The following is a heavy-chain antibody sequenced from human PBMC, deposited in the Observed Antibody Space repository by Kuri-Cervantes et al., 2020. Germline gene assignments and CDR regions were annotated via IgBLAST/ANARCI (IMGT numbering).Heavy chain of an antibody. CDR1: GYTFTSYA. CDR2: ISAYNGNT. CDR3: ARDSDYYGSGSYYPFGYYYYMDV. J-gene: IGHJ6*03. V-gene: IGHV1-18*01. D-gene: IGHD3-10*01. Sequence: ASVKVSCKASGYTFTSYAMNWVRQAPGQGLEWMGWISAYNGNTNYAQKLQGRVTMTTDTSTSTAYMELRSLRSDDTAVYYCARDSDYYGSGSYYPFGYYYYMDVWGKGTTVTVSS.